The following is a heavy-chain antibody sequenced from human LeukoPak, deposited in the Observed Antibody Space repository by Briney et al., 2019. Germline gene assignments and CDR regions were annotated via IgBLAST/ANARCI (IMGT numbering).Heavy chain of an antibody. V-gene: IGHV4-34*01. CDR3: ARDFYGSGSYHHPNWFDP. Sequence: KSSETLSLTCAAYGGSFSGYYWSWIRQPPGKGLEWIGDINHSGSTNYNLSRKRRVTISVDTSKNQYSLKLSSVTAADTAVYYCARDFYGSGSYHHPNWFDPWGQGTLVTVSS. D-gene: IGHD3-10*01. CDR1: GGSFSGYY. CDR2: INHSGST. J-gene: IGHJ5*02.